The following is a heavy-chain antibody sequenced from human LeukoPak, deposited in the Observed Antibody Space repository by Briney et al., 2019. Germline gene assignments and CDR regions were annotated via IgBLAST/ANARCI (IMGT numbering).Heavy chain of an antibody. J-gene: IGHJ4*02. D-gene: IGHD6-19*01. Sequence: SETLSLTCTVSGGSISSYYWNWIRQPAGKGLEWIGRIYSSGSTNYNPSLKSRVTISVDTSKNQFSLKLSSVTAADTAVYYCARGIVNTAVAGTFGYWGQGTLVTVSS. V-gene: IGHV4-4*07. CDR3: ARGIVNTAVAGTFGY. CDR2: IYSSGST. CDR1: GGSISSYY.